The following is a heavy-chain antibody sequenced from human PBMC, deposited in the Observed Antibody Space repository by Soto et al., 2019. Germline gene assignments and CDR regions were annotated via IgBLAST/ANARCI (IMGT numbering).Heavy chain of an antibody. D-gene: IGHD3-22*01. J-gene: IGHJ4*02. CDR1: GFTLSSYA. CDR3: AKVERYYYDSSGYYSSPLF. CDR2: ISGSGGTT. Sequence: EVQLLESGGGLVQPGGSLRLSCAACGFTLSSYAMSWVRQAPGKGLEWVSAISGSGGTTYYADSVKGRFTISRDTSKNTLYLQMNSLRAEDTAVYYCAKVERYYYDSSGYYSSPLFWGQGTLVTVSS. V-gene: IGHV3-23*01.